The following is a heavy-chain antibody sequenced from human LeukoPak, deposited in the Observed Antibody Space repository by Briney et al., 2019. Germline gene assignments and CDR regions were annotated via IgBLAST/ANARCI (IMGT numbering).Heavy chain of an antibody. Sequence: PGGSLRLSCAASGFTFSSYAMSWVRQAPGKGLEWVSAISGSGGSTYYADSVKGEFTISRDNSKNTLYLQMNSLRAEDTAVYYCAKDSYYYDSSGLRHAMDYWGQGTLVTVSS. CDR2: ISGSGGST. J-gene: IGHJ4*02. D-gene: IGHD3-22*01. CDR1: GFTFSSYA. V-gene: IGHV3-23*01. CDR3: AKDSYYYDSSGLRHAMDY.